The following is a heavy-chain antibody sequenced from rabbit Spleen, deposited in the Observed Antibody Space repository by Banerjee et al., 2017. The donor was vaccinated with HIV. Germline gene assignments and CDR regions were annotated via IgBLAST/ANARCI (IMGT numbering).Heavy chain of an antibody. CDR2: IYGAKGST. J-gene: IGHJ3*01. CDR3: ARAIVPWLGLTRLDL. D-gene: IGHD4-1*01. V-gene: IGHV1S7*01. Sequence: QLEESGGGLVKPGGSLTLSCKTSGFDFTNYYISWVRQAPGKGLEWIGIIYGAKGSTDYASWVNGRFTISSDNAQSTVDLKMTSLTAADTATYFCARAIVPWLGLTRLDLWGPGTLVTVS. CDR1: GFDFTNYY.